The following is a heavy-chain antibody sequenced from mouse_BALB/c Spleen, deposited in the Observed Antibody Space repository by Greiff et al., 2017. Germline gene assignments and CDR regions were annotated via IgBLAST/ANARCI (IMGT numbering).Heavy chain of an antibody. J-gene: IGHJ4*01. V-gene: IGHV1-12*01. CDR1: GYTFTSYN. CDR3: ARGLVTTVMDY. CDR2: IYPGNGDT. Sequence: LQQPGAELVKPGASVKMSCKASGYTFTSYNMHWVKQTPGQGLEWIGAIYPGNGDTSYNQKFKGKATLTADKSSSTAYMQLSSLTSEDSAVYYCARGLVTTVMDYWGQGTSVTVSS. D-gene: IGHD1-1*01.